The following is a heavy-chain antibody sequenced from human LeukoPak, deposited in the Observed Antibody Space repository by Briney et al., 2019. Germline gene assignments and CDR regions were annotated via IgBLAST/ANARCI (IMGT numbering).Heavy chain of an antibody. Sequence: GAPVKVSCKASGYTFTGYYMHWVRQAPGQGLEWMGWINPNSGGTNYAQKFQGRVTMTRDTSISTAYMELSRLRSDDTAVYYCARDPSPGRYYYYMDVWGKGTTVTISS. CDR1: GYTFTGYY. CDR3: ARDPSPGRYYYYMDV. J-gene: IGHJ6*03. CDR2: INPNSGGT. D-gene: IGHD1-14*01. V-gene: IGHV1-2*02.